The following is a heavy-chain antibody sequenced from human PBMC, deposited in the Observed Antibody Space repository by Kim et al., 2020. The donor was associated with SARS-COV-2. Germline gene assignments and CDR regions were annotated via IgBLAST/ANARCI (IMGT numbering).Heavy chain of an antibody. J-gene: IGHJ4*02. V-gene: IGHV7-4-1*02. CDR2: INTDTGNP. CDR1: GYTFSNYA. Sequence: ASVKVSCKASGYTFSNYAINWVRLAPGQGLDWMGLINTDTGNPTHAQDFTGRFVFSMDTSVNTAYLEISSLRAEDTAIYYCAKVSSSGPFVDWGQGTLVTVSS. D-gene: IGHD3-22*01. CDR3: AKVSSSGPFVD.